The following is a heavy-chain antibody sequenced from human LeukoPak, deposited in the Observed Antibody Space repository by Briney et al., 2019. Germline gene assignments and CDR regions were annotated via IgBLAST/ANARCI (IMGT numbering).Heavy chain of an antibody. CDR3: ARDSGHAVLVPRGFDI. CDR1: GGNFNNFA. J-gene: IGHJ3*02. CDR2: IIPLSGTA. Sequence: SVRVSCKASGGNFNNFAVTWVRQAPGQGLVWVGRIIPLSGTANFAQEFQGRVSITADKSTSTAYMELRSLRSEDTAVYYCARDSGHAVLVPRGFDIWGQGTMVTVSS. V-gene: IGHV1-69*06. D-gene: IGHD2-8*02.